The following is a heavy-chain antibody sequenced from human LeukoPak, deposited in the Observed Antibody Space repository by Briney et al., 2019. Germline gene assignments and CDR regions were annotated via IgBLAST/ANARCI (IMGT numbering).Heavy chain of an antibody. CDR3: AKILYGSGSSNWFDP. V-gene: IGHV3-23*01. CDR1: GFTFSSYG. J-gene: IGHJ5*02. CDR2: ISGSGGST. Sequence: GGSLRLSCAASGFTFSSYGMSWVRQAPGKGLEWVTAISGSGGSTYYADSVKGRFTISRDNSKNTLYLQMNSLRAEDTAVYYCAKILYGSGSSNWFDPWGQGTLVTVSS. D-gene: IGHD3-10*01.